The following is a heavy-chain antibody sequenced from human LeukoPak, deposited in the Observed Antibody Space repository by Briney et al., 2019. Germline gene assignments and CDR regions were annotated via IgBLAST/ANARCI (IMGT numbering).Heavy chain of an antibody. CDR2: IIGSGGST. J-gene: IGHJ4*02. D-gene: IGHD3-22*01. Sequence: PGGSLRLSCTASGFTFGDYAMSWVRQAPGKGLEWVSAIIGSGGSTYYADSVKGRFTISRDNSKNTLYLQMNSLRAEDTAVYYCAKDGYYDSSGHFYYWGQGTLVTVSS. CDR3: AKDGYYDSSGHFYY. CDR1: GFTFGDYA. V-gene: IGHV3-23*01.